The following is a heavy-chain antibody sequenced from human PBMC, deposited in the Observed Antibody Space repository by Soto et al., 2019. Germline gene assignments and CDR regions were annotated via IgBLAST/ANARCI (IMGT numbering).Heavy chain of an antibody. D-gene: IGHD3-16*01. CDR2: IDPSGGGT. CDR1: GYTFTKFH. V-gene: IGHV1-46*01. J-gene: IGHJ4*02. CDR3: ARDAIGHDNYETIGYYFDH. Sequence: QVQLIQFGAEVKKPGASVKVSCRASGYTFTKFHIHWVRQAPGQGLEWMGMIDPSGGGTRDAQRFQSRITMTSDTSTSSVYMELRGLTSEDTAVYYCARDAIGHDNYETIGYYFDHWGPGTLVTVSS.